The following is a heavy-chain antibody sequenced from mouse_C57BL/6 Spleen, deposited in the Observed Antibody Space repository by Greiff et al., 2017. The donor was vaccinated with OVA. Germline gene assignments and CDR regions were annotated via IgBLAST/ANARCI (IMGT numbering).Heavy chain of an antibody. CDR3: AKGYYGSSYYFDY. CDR1: GYTFTDYS. J-gene: IGHJ2*01. D-gene: IGHD1-1*01. Sequence: EVQLQQSGPELVKPGASVKISCKASGYTFTDYSMNWVQQSPGKSLEWIGAINPNTGGTSSNRKLKGQATLTVDKSYSPAYMELRSLTSEDSAVNDCAKGYYGSSYYFDYWGQGTTLTVSS. CDR2: INPNTGGT. V-gene: IGHV1-26*01.